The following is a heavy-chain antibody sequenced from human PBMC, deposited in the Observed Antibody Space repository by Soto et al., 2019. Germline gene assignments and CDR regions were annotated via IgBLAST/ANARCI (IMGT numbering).Heavy chain of an antibody. Sequence: PSQTLSLTCAISGDSVSSNSAAWNWIRQSPPRGLEWLGRTYYRSKWYNDYAVSVKSRITINPDTSKNQFSLQLNSVTPEDTAVYYCARDRSPYSSSSYYFDYWGQGTTVTVSS. CDR1: GDSVSSNSAA. J-gene: IGHJ4*02. CDR3: ARDRSPYSSSSYYFDY. V-gene: IGHV6-1*01. CDR2: TYYRSKWYN. D-gene: IGHD6-6*01.